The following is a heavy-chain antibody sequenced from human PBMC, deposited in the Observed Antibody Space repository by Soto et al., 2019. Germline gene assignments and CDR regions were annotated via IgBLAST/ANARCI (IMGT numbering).Heavy chain of an antibody. D-gene: IGHD1-26*01. J-gene: IGHJ4*02. Sequence: EVQLLESGGGLVQPGGSLRLSCAASGFTFSNYAMTWVRQAPGKGLECISIISGSGASTYYADSVKGRFTISRDNSKNTLDLQMNSLRTEDTALYYCAKRNSGTFPFDYWGQGTLVTVSS. CDR1: GFTFSNYA. V-gene: IGHV3-23*01. CDR3: AKRNSGTFPFDY. CDR2: ISGSGAST.